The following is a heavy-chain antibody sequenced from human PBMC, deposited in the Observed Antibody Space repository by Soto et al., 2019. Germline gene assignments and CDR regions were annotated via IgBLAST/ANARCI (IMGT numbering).Heavy chain of an antibody. CDR2: ISYDGSNK. CDR3: AKEGGGNYYFDY. D-gene: IGHD2-21*02. V-gene: IGHV3-30*18. J-gene: IGHJ4*02. CDR1: GFTFSSYG. Sequence: ESVGGVVQPGRSLRLSCAASGFTFSSYGMHWVRQAPGKGLEWVAVISYDGSNKYYADSVKGRFTISRDNSKNTLYLQMNSLRAEDTAVYYCAKEGGGNYYFDYWGQGTLVTVSS.